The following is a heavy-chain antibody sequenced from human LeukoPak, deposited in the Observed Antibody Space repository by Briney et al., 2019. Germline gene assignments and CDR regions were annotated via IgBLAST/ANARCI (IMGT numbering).Heavy chain of an antibody. V-gene: IGHV3-53*01. CDR3: ARKYNSGWWIDC. J-gene: IGHJ4*02. CDR1: GFALSSSY. D-gene: IGHD6-19*01. CDR2: ISSGCTT. Sequence: GGSLRLSCAASGFALSSSYMNWVRQAPGKGLEWVSFISSGCTTHYADSVKGRFTISRDNSKNTLYLHMNTLRAEDTAVYYCARKYNSGWWIDCWGQGTLVTVSS.